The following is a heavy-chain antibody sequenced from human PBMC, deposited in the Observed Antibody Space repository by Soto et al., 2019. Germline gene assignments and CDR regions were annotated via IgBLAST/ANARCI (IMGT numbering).Heavy chain of an antibody. V-gene: IGHV3-30-3*01. J-gene: IGHJ4*02. Sequence: RGSLRLSCAASGFTFSSYAMHWVRQAPGKGLEWVAVISYDGSNKYYADSVKGRFTISRDNSKNTLYLQMNSLRAEDTAVYYCARDQHVTTVTTSDAVSRYFDYWGQGTLVTVSS. CDR1: GFTFSSYA. D-gene: IGHD4-17*01. CDR2: ISYDGSNK. CDR3: ARDQHVTTVTTSDAVSRYFDY.